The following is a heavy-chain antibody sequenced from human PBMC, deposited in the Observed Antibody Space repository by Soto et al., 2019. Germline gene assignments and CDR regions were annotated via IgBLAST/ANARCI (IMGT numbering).Heavy chain of an antibody. J-gene: IGHJ4*02. D-gene: IGHD3-16*01. CDR3: AKVVYVWGSSGIDY. CDR1: GFTFSSYG. Sequence: GGSLRLSCAASGFTFSSYGMHWVRQAPGKGLEWVAVISYDGSNKYYADSVKGRFTISRDNSKNTLYLQMNSLRAEDTAVYYCAKVVYVWGSSGIDYWGQGTLVTVSS. V-gene: IGHV3-30*18. CDR2: ISYDGSNK.